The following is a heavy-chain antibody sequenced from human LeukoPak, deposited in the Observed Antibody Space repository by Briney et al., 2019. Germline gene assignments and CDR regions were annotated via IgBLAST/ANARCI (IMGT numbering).Heavy chain of an antibody. J-gene: IGHJ5*02. D-gene: IGHD6-13*01. CDR1: GFTFSSYW. Sequence: GGSLRLSCAASGFTFSSYWMNWARQAPGKGLEWVASINHNGNVNYYVDSVKGRFTISRDNAKNSLYLQMNSLRAEDTAVYYCAKVPRQHDNWFDPWGQGTLVTVSS. CDR3: AKVPRQHDNWFDP. CDR2: INHNGNVN. V-gene: IGHV3-7*01.